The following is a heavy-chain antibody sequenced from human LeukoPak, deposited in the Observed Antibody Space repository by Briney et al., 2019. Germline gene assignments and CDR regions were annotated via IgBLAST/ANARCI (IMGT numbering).Heavy chain of an antibody. D-gene: IGHD4-17*01. CDR1: GFTFSSYA. V-gene: IGHV3-23*01. CDR2: ISGSGGST. Sequence: QPGGSLRLSCAASGFTFSSYAMSWVRQAPGKGLEWVSAISGSGGSTYYADSVKGRFTISRDNSKNTLYLQMNSLRAEDTAVYYCASSPNLRGFDWLFHWGQGTLVTVSS. J-gene: IGHJ5*02. CDR3: ASSPNLRGFDWLFH.